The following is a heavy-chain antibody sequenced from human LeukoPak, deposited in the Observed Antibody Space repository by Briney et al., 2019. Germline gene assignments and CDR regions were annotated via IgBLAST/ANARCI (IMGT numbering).Heavy chain of an antibody. D-gene: IGHD5-18*01. V-gene: IGHV3-23*01. CDR1: GFPFETTA. CDR2: IGNTET. J-gene: IGHJ4*02. Sequence: GGSLRFSFETSGFPFETTAMTWFGRAPGKGLDWVATIGNTETFYADSVTGRFTISRDNSKNTVNLQMNRLRVEDTAIYHCAKDWIQFNRVFDCFDSWGQGTLVTVSS. CDR3: AKDWIQFNRVFDCFDS.